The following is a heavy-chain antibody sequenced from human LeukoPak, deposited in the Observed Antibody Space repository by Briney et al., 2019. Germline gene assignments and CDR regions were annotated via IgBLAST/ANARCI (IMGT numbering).Heavy chain of an antibody. J-gene: IGHJ1*01. D-gene: IGHD3-16*01. CDR3: ARRYGGGGREYFHH. V-gene: IGHV5-51*01. CDR1: GFSFTTYW. CDR2: IYPSDSDT. Sequence: GESLRISCKGSGFSFTTYWIGWVRQMPGKGLEWMGIIYPSDSDTTYSPSFQGQVTISADKSISTAYLQWSSLKASDTAMYYCARRYGGGGREYFHHWGQGTLVTVSS.